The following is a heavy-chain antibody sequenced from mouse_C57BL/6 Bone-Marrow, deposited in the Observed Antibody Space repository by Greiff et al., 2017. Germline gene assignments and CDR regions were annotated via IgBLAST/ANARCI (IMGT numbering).Heavy chain of an antibody. J-gene: IGHJ3*01. CDR1: GFTFSSYA. CDR3: ARDRGSITWFAY. V-gene: IGHV5-4*01. D-gene: IGHD2-10*02. CDR2: ISDGGSYT. Sequence: DVHLVESGGGLVKPGGSLKLSCAASGFTFSSYAMSWVRQTPEKRLEWVATISDGGSYTYYPDNVKGRFTISRDNAKNNLYLQMSHLKSEDTAMYYCARDRGSITWFAYWGQGTLVTVSA.